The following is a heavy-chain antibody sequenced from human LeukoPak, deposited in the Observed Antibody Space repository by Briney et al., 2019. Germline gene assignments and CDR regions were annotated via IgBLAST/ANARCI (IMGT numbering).Heavy chain of an antibody. D-gene: IGHD3-22*01. V-gene: IGHV1-2*02. CDR3: ARDYYDSSGFGAFDI. CDR1: GYTFTAHY. CDR2: INPNSGGT. J-gene: IGHJ3*02. Sequence: GASVKVSCKASGYTFTAHYMHWVRHAPGQGLEWMGWINPNSGGTKYVQKFQGRVTMTRDTSIRTVFMELSRLTSDDTAVYYCARDYYDSSGFGAFDIWGQGTMVTVSS.